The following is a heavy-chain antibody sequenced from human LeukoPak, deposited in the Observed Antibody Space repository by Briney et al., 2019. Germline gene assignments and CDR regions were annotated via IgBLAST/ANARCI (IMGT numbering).Heavy chain of an antibody. Sequence: GRSLRLSCAASGFTFDDYAMHWVRQAPGKGLEWVSGISWNSGSIGYADSVKGRFTISRDNAKNSLYLQMNSLRAEDTALYYCAKAKTSNMGRYFGLDDAFDIWGQGTMVTVSS. CDR2: ISWNSGSI. CDR1: GFTFDDYA. CDR3: AKAKTSNMGRYFGLDDAFDI. J-gene: IGHJ3*02. V-gene: IGHV3-9*01. D-gene: IGHD3-9*01.